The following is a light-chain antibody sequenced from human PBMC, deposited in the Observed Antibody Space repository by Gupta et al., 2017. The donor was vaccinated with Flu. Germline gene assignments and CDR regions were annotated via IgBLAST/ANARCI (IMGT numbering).Light chain of an antibody. J-gene: IGKJ1*01. CDR2: GAS. CDR1: QSVRRY. V-gene: IGKV1-39*01. Sequence: IQMTQSPSSLPASVGDRVIITCRAGQSVRRYINWYQHRPGKAPKLLIYGASNLVTGVPSRFSGSGSGTDFTLTISSLQPEDFATYYCQQADSYPRTFGPGTKV. CDR3: QQADSYPRT.